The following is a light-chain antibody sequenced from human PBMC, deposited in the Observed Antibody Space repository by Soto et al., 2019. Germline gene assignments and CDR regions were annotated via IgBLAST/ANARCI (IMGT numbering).Light chain of an antibody. Sequence: QSALTQPASVSGSLGRSITISCAGTRSDIGASNSVSWYQHLPGRPPTLIIYEATNRPSGVSERFSGSKTGDTASLTISGLQADDEAEYFCISYKTDDTFVFGSGTKLTVL. CDR3: ISYKTDDTFV. V-gene: IGLV2-14*01. CDR1: RSDIGASNS. CDR2: EAT. J-gene: IGLJ1*01.